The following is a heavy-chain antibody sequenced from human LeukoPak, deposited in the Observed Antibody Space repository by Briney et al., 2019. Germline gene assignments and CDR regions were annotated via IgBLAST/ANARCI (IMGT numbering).Heavy chain of an antibody. CDR3: ARSNSGSYRELDY. D-gene: IGHD1-26*01. CDR1: GGSINSGSYS. CDR2: IYTSGIT. J-gene: IGHJ4*02. V-gene: IGHV4-61*02. Sequence: SQTLSLTCTVSGGSINSGSYSWSWIRQPAGKGLEWIRRIYTSGITNYNSSLMSRATISIDTSKNQFSLKLSSVTAADTAVYYCARSNSGSYRELDYWGQGALVTVSS.